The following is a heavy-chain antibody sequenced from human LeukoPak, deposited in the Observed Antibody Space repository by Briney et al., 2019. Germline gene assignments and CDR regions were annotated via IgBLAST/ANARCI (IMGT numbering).Heavy chain of an antibody. CDR3: ARGSGHTGYVDWFDP. V-gene: IGHV4-30-2*01. J-gene: IGHJ5*02. CDR2: LYHSGST. Sequence: SETLSLTCAVSGGSISSGGYSWGWIRQPPGKGLEWIGYLYHSGSTYYNPSLTSRVTISTDRSKNQFSLKLSSATAADTAVYYCARGSGHTGYVDWFDPWGQGTLVTVSS. CDR1: GGSISSGGYS. D-gene: IGHD5-12*01.